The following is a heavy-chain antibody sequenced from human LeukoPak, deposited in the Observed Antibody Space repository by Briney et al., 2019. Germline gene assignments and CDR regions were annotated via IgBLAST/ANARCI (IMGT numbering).Heavy chain of an antibody. CDR1: GGSISSSNW. J-gene: IGHJ6*03. CDR3: ARLAPDYDILTGNYAPFYYYMDV. Sequence: PSETLSLTCAVSGGSISSSNWWSWVRQPPGKGLEWIGSIYYSGSTYYNPSLKSRVTISVDTSKNQFSLKVNSVTAADSAVYYCARLAPDYDILTGNYAPFYYYMDVWGKGTTVTISS. V-gene: IGHV4-39*01. D-gene: IGHD3-9*01. CDR2: IYYSGST.